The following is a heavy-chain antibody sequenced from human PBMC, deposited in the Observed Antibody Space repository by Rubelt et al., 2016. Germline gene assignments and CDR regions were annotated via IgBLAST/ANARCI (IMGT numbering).Heavy chain of an antibody. CDR2: IKQAGSAK. J-gene: IGHJ3*02. CDR1: GFTFSSYW. V-gene: IGHV3-7*01. CDR3: ARGKCSSTSCYRIDAFDI. D-gene: IGHD2-2*02. Sequence: EVQLVESGGGLVQPGGSLRLSCAASGFTFSSYWMSWVRQAPAKGLEWVANIKQAGSAKYYVDSVKGRFTISRDNAKNSLYLQMNSLRAEDTAVYYCARGKCSSTSCYRIDAFDIWGQGTMVTVSS.